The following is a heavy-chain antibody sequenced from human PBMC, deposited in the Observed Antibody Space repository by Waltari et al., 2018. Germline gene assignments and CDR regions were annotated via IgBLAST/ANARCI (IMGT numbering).Heavy chain of an antibody. CDR3: ARGYSSNWYRLSF. CDR2: IIPILGTT. D-gene: IGHD6-13*01. CDR1: GGIFGSHP. Sequence: QVQLVQSGAEVKKPGSSVKVSCKASGGIFGSHPISWVRQAPGRGLEWVGSIIPILGTTKYAQIVQDRVIMSAAATITTADMELSSLRSDDTAVDYCARGYSSNWYRLSFWGQGTQVTVSS. V-gene: IGHV1-69*08. J-gene: IGHJ4*02.